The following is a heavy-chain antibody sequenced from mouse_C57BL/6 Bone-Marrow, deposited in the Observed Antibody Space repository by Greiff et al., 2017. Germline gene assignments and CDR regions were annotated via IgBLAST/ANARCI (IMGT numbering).Heavy chain of an antibody. V-gene: IGHV5-9-1*02. CDR3: TREGGSYAMDY. Sequence: EVQVVESGEGLVKPGGSLKLSCAASGFTFSSYAMSWVRQTPEKRLEWVAYISSGGDYIYYADTVKGRFTISRDNARNTLYLQMSSLKSEDTAMDYCTREGGSYAMDYWGQGTSVTVSS. D-gene: IGHD1-1*02. CDR2: ISSGGDYI. CDR1: GFTFSSYA. J-gene: IGHJ4*01.